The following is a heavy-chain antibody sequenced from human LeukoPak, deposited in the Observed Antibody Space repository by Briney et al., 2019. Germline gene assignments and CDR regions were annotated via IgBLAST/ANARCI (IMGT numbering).Heavy chain of an antibody. CDR3: ANSGGLDY. V-gene: IGHV3-30*18. Sequence: GSLRLSCAASGFTFSSYGMHWVRQAPGKGLEWVAVISYDGSNKYYADSVKGRFTISRDNSKNTLYLQMNSLRAEDTAVYYCANSGGLDYWGQGTLVTVSS. CDR2: ISYDGSNK. CDR1: GFTFSSYG. J-gene: IGHJ4*02. D-gene: IGHD6-25*01.